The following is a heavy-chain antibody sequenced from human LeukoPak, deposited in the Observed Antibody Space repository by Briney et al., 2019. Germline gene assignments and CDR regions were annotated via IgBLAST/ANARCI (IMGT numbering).Heavy chain of an antibody. Sequence: PSETLSLTCTVSGGSISSSSYYWGWIRQPPGKGLEWIGSIYYSGSTYYNPSLKSRVTISVDTSKNQFSLKLSSVTAADTAVYYCARHERYSTEFDYWGQGTLVTVSS. CDR1: GGSISSSSYY. D-gene: IGHD6-13*01. CDR3: ARHERYSTEFDY. CDR2: IYYSGST. V-gene: IGHV4-39*01. J-gene: IGHJ4*02.